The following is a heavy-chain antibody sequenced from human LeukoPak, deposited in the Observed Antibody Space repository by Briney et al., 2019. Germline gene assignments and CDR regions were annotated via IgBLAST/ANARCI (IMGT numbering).Heavy chain of an antibody. CDR3: ARQGLLGSCISTPCPYNWFDP. Sequence: SETLSLTCTVSGDSISSSNYYWGWIRQPPGKGLKWIGSIYYSGSTYYNPSLKSRVTISVHTSKNQFSLRLSSVTAADTAVYYCARQGLLGSCISTPCPYNWFDPWGQGTLVTVSS. V-gene: IGHV4-39*01. CDR2: IYYSGST. J-gene: IGHJ5*02. D-gene: IGHD2-2*01. CDR1: GDSISSSNYY.